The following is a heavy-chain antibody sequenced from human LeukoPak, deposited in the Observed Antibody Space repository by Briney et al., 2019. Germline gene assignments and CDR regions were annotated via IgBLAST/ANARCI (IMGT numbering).Heavy chain of an antibody. D-gene: IGHD2-21*01. CDR3: GVVAKSFDY. CDR2: INPSGGST. CDR1: GYTFTSYY. J-gene: IGHJ4*02. V-gene: IGHV1-46*01. Sequence: ASVKVSCKASGYTFTSYYMHWVRQAPGQGLEWMGIINPSGGSTSYAQKFQGRVTMTTDMSTSTVYMELSSLRSEDTAVYYCGVVAKSFDYWGQGTLVTVSS.